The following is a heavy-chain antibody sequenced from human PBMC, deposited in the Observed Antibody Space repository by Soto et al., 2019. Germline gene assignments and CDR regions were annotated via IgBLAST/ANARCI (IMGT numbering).Heavy chain of an antibody. J-gene: IGHJ5*02. CDR1: GGTFSSYA. CDR2: IIPIFGTA. Sequence: GASVKVSCKASGGTFSSYAISWVRQAPGQGLEWMGGIIPIFGTANYAQKFQGRVTITADKSTSTAYMELSSVTAADTAVYYCAREGLLLNWFDPWGQGTLVTVSS. CDR3: AREGLLLNWFDP. D-gene: IGHD3-22*01. V-gene: IGHV1-69*06.